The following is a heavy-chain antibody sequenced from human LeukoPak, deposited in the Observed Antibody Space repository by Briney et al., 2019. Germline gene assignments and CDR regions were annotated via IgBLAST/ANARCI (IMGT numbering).Heavy chain of an antibody. CDR2: IIPILGIA. V-gene: IGHV1-69*04. J-gene: IGHJ5*02. Sequence: SVKVSCKASGGTFSSYAISWVRQAPGQGLEWMGRIIPILGIANYAQKFQGRVTITADKSTSTAYMELSSLRSEDTAVYYCASSYCSSTSCKTGNWFDPWGQGTLVTISS. D-gene: IGHD2-2*01. CDR3: ASSYCSSTSCKTGNWFDP. CDR1: GGTFSSYA.